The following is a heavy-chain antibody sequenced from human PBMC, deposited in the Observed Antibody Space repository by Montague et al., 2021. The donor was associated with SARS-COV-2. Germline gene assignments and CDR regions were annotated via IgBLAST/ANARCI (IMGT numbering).Heavy chain of an antibody. CDR3: ASMVRAQVYYFDY. CDR1: GGSISSSSYY. Sequence: SETLSLTCTVSGGSISSSSYYWGWIRQPPGKGLEWIGSIIYSGSTDYNPSLKSRVTISVDTSKNQFSLKLSSVTAADTAVYYCASMVRAQVYYFDYWGQGTLVTVSS. J-gene: IGHJ4*02. V-gene: IGHV4-39*01. D-gene: IGHD3-10*01. CDR2: IIYSGST.